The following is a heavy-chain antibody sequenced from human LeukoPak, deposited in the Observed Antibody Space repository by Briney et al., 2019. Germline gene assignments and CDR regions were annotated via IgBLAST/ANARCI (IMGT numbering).Heavy chain of an antibody. CDR3: ASRQIVATRRDYYYYMDV. CDR1: GGTFSSYA. V-gene: IGHV1-69*05. J-gene: IGHJ6*03. CDR2: IIPIFGIA. D-gene: IGHD5-12*01. Sequence: GSSVKVSCKASGGTFSSYAISWVRQAPGQGLEWMGGIIPIFGIANYAQKFQGRVTITTDESTSTAYMELSSLRSEDTAVYYCASRQIVATRRDYYYYMDVWGKGTTVTVSS.